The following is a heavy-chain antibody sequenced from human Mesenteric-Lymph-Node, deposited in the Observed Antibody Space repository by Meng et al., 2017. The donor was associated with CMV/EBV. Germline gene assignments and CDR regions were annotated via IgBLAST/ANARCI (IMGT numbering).Heavy chain of an antibody. J-gene: IGHJ4*02. CDR2: IYYSGST. D-gene: IGHD6-13*01. CDR1: GGSVSSGRYY. Sequence: GSLRLSCTVSGGSVSSGRYYWSWIRQSPGRDLEWIGYIYYSGSTNYNPSLKSRVTISVDTSKNQFSLKLSSVTAADTAVYYCARDSSLYSSSWYFDYWGQGTLVTVSS. CDR3: ARDSSLYSSSWYFDY. V-gene: IGHV4-61*01.